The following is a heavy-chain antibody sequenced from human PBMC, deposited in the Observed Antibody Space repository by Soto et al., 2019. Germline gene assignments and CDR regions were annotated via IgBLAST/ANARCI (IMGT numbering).Heavy chain of an antibody. D-gene: IGHD2-21*01. CDR1: GGSISSTHS. CDR2: IYHSGST. J-gene: IGHJ4*02. Sequence: QVQLQESGPRLVRPSETLSLTCAVSGGSISSTHSWSWVRQPPGKGLEWIAEIYHSGSTNYNPSLKSRATISVDKSKNQFSLKLNSVTAADTAVYFCARALALPGLFYFDFWGQGTLVTVSS. V-gene: IGHV4-4*02. CDR3: ARALALPGLFYFDF.